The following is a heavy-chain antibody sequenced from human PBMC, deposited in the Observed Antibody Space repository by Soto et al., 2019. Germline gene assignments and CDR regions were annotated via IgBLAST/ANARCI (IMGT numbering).Heavy chain of an antibody. Sequence: QVQLVQSGTEVKKPGASVKVSCKASGYTFTSHDINWVRQATGQGLEWMGWMNPNRGNTGHAQKFQGRVTMTRNTSISTAYMELSSLRSEDTAVYYCARWDYGVYARFDYWGQGTLVTVSS. V-gene: IGHV1-8*01. CDR1: GYTFTSHD. CDR2: MNPNRGNT. D-gene: IGHD4-17*01. CDR3: ARWDYGVYARFDY. J-gene: IGHJ4*02.